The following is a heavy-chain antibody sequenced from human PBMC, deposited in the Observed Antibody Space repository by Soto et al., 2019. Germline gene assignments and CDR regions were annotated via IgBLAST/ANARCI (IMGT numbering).Heavy chain of an antibody. D-gene: IGHD3-22*01. Sequence: GGSLRLSCAASGFTFSSYWVTWVRQAPGKGLEWVASINKDGSEKQYVDSVKGRFSISRDNAKNSMYMELDGLRAEDTAVYYCARAAVLCDVGSCSAFGYWGQGTLVTVSS. CDR1: GFTFSSYW. V-gene: IGHV3-7*01. CDR2: INKDGSEK. J-gene: IGHJ4*02. CDR3: ARAAVLCDVGSCSAFGY.